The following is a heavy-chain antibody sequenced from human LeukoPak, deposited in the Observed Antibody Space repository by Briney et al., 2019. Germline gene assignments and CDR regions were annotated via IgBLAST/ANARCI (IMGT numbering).Heavy chain of an antibody. D-gene: IGHD1-1*01. Sequence: GGSLRLSCAASGFTFSSYAMSWVRQAPGKGLKWVSAISGSGGGTSYADSVKGRFTISRDTSKNTLYLQMSSLRAEDTALYYCARYDNGKDYFDYWGQGTLVTVSS. J-gene: IGHJ4*02. CDR1: GFTFSSYA. CDR3: ARYDNGKDYFDY. V-gene: IGHV3-23*01. CDR2: ISGSGGGT.